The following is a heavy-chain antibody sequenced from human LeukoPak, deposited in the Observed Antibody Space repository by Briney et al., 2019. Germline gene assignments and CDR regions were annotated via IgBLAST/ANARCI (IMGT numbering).Heavy chain of an antibody. CDR3: ARGGIYYYYYMDV. CDR2: IWYGGSNK. D-gene: IGHD3-16*01. CDR1: GFTFSSYG. J-gene: IGHJ6*03. V-gene: IGHV3-33*01. Sequence: GGSLRLSCAASGFTFSSYGMHWVRQAPGKGLEWVAVIWYGGSNKYYADSVKGRSTISRDNSKNTLYLQMNSLRAEDTAVYYCARGGIYYYYYMDVWGKGTTVTVSS.